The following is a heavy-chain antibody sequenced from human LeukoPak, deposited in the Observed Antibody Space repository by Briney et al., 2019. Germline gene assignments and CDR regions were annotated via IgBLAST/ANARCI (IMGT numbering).Heavy chain of an antibody. Sequence: ASVKVSCKTSGSTFTAYYMHWVRQAPGQGLEWMGWINPNNGDTNYAQKFQGRVTMTSDTSISTAYMELSALRSDDTATYYCARDNGGNYYLYYFDYWGQGTLVTVSS. CDR2: INPNNGDT. J-gene: IGHJ4*02. CDR3: ARDNGGNYYLYYFDY. D-gene: IGHD2-21*01. CDR1: GSTFTAYY. V-gene: IGHV1-2*02.